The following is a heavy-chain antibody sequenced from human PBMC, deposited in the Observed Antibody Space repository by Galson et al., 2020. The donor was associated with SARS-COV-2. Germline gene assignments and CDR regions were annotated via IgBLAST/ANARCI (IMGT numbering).Heavy chain of an antibody. D-gene: IGHD4-17*01. CDR2: IYYSGTI. J-gene: IGHJ4*02. Sequence: SETLSLTCSVSGDSVSSSNFYCGWIRQTPGKGLEWIGSIYYSGTIHYNPSLRSRVTISLDKSKNQFSLQLTSVTAADTAVYYCARHPPHGDQFPFDYWGQGILVTVSS. CDR1: GDSVSSSNFY. V-gene: IGHV4-39*01. CDR3: ARHPPHGDQFPFDY.